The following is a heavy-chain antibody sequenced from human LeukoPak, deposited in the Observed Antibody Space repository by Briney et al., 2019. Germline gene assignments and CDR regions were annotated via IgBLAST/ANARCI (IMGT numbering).Heavy chain of an antibody. J-gene: IGHJ6*02. CDR1: GGSVSSGSYY. CDR3: ARGYHGMDV. V-gene: IGHV4-61*01. CDR2: IYYSGST. Sequence: PSETLSLTCTVSGGSVSSGSYYWSWIRQPPGKGLEWIGYIYYSGSTNYNPSLESRVTISVDMSKNQFSLKLSSVTAADTAVYYCARGYHGMDVWGQGTTVTVSS.